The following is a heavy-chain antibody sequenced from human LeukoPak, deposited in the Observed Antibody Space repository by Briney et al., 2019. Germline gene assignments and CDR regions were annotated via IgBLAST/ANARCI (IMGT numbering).Heavy chain of an antibody. D-gene: IGHD3-22*01. CDR3: ARNYPIGLGSGYYRDN. J-gene: IGHJ3*02. CDR2: IYPGDSDT. Sequence: GESLKISCKGSGYSFTSYWIGWVRQMPGKGLEWMGIIYPGDSDTRYSPSFQGQVTISADKSISTAYLQWSSLKASDTAMYYWARNYPIGLGSGYYRDNWGQGTMVTVSS. V-gene: IGHV5-51*01. CDR1: GYSFTSYW.